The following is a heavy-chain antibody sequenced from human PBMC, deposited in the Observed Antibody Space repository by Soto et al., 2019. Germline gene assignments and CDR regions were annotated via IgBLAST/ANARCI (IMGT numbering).Heavy chain of an antibody. D-gene: IGHD3-10*01. V-gene: IGHV4-34*01. CDR1: GGSFSGYY. J-gene: IGHJ4*02. CDR3: ARGGTMVRGGFSDY. Sequence: QVQLQQWGAGLLKPSETLSLTCAVYGGSFSGYYWSWIRQPPGKGLEWIGEINHSGSTNYNPSLKSRVTISVDTSKYQFSLKLSSVTAAETAVYYCARGGTMVRGGFSDYWGQGTLVTVSS. CDR2: INHSGST.